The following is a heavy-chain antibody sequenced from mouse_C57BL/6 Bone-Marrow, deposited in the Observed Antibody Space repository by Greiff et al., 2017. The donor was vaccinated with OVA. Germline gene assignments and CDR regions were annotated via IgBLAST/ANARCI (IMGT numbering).Heavy chain of an antibody. V-gene: IGHV1-5*01. D-gene: IGHD1-1*01. Sequence: EVQLKQSGTVLARPGASVKMSCKTSGYTFTRYWMHWVKQRPGQGLEWIGAIYPGNSDTSYNQKFKGKAKLTAVTSASTAYMELSSLTNEDSAVYYCTRSDYGSILFAMDDWGQGTSVTVSS. J-gene: IGHJ4*01. CDR2: IYPGNSDT. CDR3: TRSDYGSILFAMDD. CDR1: GYTFTRYW.